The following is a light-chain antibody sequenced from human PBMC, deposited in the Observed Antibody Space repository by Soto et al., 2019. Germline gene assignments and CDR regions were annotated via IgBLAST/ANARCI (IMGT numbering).Light chain of an antibody. V-gene: IGKV3-20*01. J-gene: IGKJ4*01. Sequence: EIVLTQSPGTLSLSPGERATLSCTASQSISGSYLAWYQQKPGQAPRVVIYGVSRRATGIPDRFSGSGSGTDFTLTISRLEPEDFAVYYCQQYGDSPLTFGGGTKVDIK. CDR1: QSISGSY. CDR3: QQYGDSPLT. CDR2: GVS.